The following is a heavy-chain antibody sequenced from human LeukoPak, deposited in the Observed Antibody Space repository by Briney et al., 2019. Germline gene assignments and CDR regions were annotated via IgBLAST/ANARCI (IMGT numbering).Heavy chain of an antibody. J-gene: IGHJ4*02. CDR2: IKQDGSEK. D-gene: IGHD3-16*01. CDR1: GFTFSNYE. CDR3: AGGFGFLIES. Sequence: GGSLRLSCVASGFTFSNYEMNWVRQAPGKGLEWVANIKQDGSEKYYVGSVKGRFTISRDNAKNSLYLQLNSLRVEDTAVYFCAGGFGFLIESWGQGTLVTVSS. V-gene: IGHV3-7*04.